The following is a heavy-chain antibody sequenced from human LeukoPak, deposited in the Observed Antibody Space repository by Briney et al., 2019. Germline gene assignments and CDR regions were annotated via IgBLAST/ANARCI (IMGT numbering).Heavy chain of an antibody. D-gene: IGHD6-19*01. V-gene: IGHV3-21*01. J-gene: IGHJ6*03. CDR2: ISSSSSYI. CDR3: ARARGAVAGTTRIKYYMDV. Sequence: PGGSLRLSCAASGFTFSSYSMNWVRQAPGRGLEWVSSISSSSSYIYYADSVKGRFTISRDNAKNSLYLQMNSLRAEDTAVYYCARARGAVAGTTRIKYYMDVWGKGTTVTVSS. CDR1: GFTFSSYS.